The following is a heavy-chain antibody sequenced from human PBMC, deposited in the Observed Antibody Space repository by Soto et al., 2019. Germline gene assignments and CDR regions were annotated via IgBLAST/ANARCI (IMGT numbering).Heavy chain of an antibody. D-gene: IGHD3-10*01. V-gene: IGHV1-18*01. CDR1: GYTFTNYG. Sequence: QVQLVQSGGEVKKPGASVKVSCKASGYTFTNYGISWVRQAPGQGLEWMGWINVYNGNTKYAQKXQGRVTRTKDXXTXTXSMELRSLRADDTAVYYCARGVGSGSYYNQYNWFAPWGQGTLVTVSS. CDR2: INVYNGNT. J-gene: IGHJ5*02. CDR3: ARGVGSGSYYNQYNWFAP.